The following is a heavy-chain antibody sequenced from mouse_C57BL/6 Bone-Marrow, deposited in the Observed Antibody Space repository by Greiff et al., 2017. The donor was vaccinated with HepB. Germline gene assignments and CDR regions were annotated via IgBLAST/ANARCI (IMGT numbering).Heavy chain of an antibody. Sequence: VQLQQPGAELVMPGASVKLSCKASGYTFTSYWMHWVKQRPGQGLEWIGEIDPSDSYTNYNQKFKGKSTLTVDKSSSTAYMQLSSLTSEDSAVYYGAREGNYGYFDVWGTGTTVTVSS. CDR1: GYTFTSYW. CDR3: AREGNYGYFDV. D-gene: IGHD2-1*01. J-gene: IGHJ1*03. CDR2: IDPSDSYT. V-gene: IGHV1-69*01.